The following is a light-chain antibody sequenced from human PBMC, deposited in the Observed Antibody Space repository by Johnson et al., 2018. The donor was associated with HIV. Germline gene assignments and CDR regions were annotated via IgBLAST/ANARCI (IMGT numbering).Light chain of an antibody. CDR2: KNN. Sequence: QSVLTQPPSVSAAPGQKVTISCSGSSSNIGNNYVSWYQQLPGTAPKLLIYKNNERPSGIPDRFSGSKSGTSATLGITGLQTGDEAEYYCATWDTSLSADSYVFGSGTKVTVL. CDR1: SSNIGNNY. V-gene: IGLV1-51*02. J-gene: IGLJ1*01. CDR3: ATWDTSLSADSYV.